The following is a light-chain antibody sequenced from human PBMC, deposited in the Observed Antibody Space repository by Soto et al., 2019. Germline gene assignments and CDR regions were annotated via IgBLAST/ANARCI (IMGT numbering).Light chain of an antibody. CDR1: QVISNW. CDR2: TGS. V-gene: IGKV1-12*01. Sequence: DIQMTQSPSSVSASVGDRVSITCRASQVISNWLAWYQPKPGRAPKLLIYTGSSLQSGVPSRFSGTGSGTDFNLTISSLQPEDVATYYCQQANSFPLTFGGGTKVEIK. CDR3: QQANSFPLT. J-gene: IGKJ4*01.